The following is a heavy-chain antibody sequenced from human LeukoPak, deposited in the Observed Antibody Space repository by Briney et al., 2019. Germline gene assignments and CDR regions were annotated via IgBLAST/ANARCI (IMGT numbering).Heavy chain of an antibody. V-gene: IGHV4-59*01. J-gene: IGHJ4*02. CDR2: MYYRGNT. D-gene: IGHD3-22*01. CDR3: AKDNYYDSSQGFDY. CDR1: GGSIRSYY. Sequence: SETLSLTCTVSGGSIRSYYWSWIRQPPGKGLEWIGYMYYRGNTNYNPSLKSRVTISVDTSKNQFSLKLSSVTAADTAVYYCAKDNYYDSSQGFDYWGQGTLVTVSS.